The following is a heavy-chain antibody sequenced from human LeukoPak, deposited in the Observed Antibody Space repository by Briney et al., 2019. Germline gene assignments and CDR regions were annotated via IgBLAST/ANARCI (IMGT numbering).Heavy chain of an antibody. V-gene: IGHV3-30*18. D-gene: IGHD3-10*01. CDR2: ISYDGSNE. CDR3: AKDHSPFRGVGHFDY. Sequence: GGSLRLSCAASGFTFSSYGMHWVRQAPGRGLEWVAVISYDGSNEFYADSVKGRFIVSRDNSKNTLYLQMNSLRAEDTAVYYCAKDHSPFRGVGHFDYWGQGTLVTVSS. CDR1: GFTFSSYG. J-gene: IGHJ4*02.